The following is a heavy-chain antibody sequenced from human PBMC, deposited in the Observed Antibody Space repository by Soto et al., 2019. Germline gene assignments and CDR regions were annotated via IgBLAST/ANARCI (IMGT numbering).Heavy chain of an antibody. CDR2: VFWDGGE. Sequence: QITLRESGPSLVKPTETLTLTCTFSGFSLTTTGVGVGWIRQPPGKALEWLAVVFWDGGERYSPSLKSRVTTTXXXSQXQVVFTMTNMDPADTATYYCTQVYGSGSWGWYFHSWGQGTLVTVSS. CDR1: GFSLTTTGVG. J-gene: IGHJ4*02. CDR3: TQVYGSGSWGWYFHS. V-gene: IGHV2-5*02. D-gene: IGHD1-26*01.